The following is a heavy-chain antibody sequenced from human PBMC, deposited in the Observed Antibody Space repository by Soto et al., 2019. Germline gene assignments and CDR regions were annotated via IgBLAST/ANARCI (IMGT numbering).Heavy chain of an antibody. Sequence: QVQLVQSGAEVKKPGASVKVSCKASGYTFTSYGISWVRQAPGQGLEWMGWISAYNGNTNYAQKLQGRVTMTTDTHTXXAYMELRSLRSDDTAVYYCAASISGSSQGENYFDYWGQGTLVTVSS. D-gene: IGHD1-26*01. J-gene: IGHJ4*02. CDR2: ISAYNGNT. CDR3: AASISGSSQGENYFDY. CDR1: GYTFTSYG. V-gene: IGHV1-18*01.